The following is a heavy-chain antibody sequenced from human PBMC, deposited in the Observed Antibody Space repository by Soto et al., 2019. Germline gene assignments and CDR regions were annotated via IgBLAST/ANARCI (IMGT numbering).Heavy chain of an antibody. Sequence: PGESLKISCKGSGYSFTSYWISWGRQMPGKGLEWMGRIDPSDSYTNYSPSFQGHVTISADKSISTAYLQWSSLKASDTAMYYCARHHYDFWSGSYGMDVWGQGTAVTVSS. D-gene: IGHD3-3*01. CDR3: ARHHYDFWSGSYGMDV. J-gene: IGHJ6*02. V-gene: IGHV5-10-1*01. CDR2: IDPSDSYT. CDR1: GYSFTSYW.